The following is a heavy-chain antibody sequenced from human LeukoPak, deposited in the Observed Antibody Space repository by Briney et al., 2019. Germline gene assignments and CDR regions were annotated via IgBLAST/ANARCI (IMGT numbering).Heavy chain of an antibody. CDR1: GFTFSSYE. V-gene: IGHV3-48*03. CDR3: ARAWSSRGYSGYDYYFDY. CDR2: ISSSGSTI. Sequence: PGGSLRLSCAASGFTFSSYEMNWVRQAPGKGLEWVSYISSSGSTIYYADSVKGRFTISSDNAKNSLYLQMNSLRDEDTAVYYCARAWSSRGYSGYDYYFDYWRQGSLVSVRS. J-gene: IGHJ4*02. D-gene: IGHD5-12*01.